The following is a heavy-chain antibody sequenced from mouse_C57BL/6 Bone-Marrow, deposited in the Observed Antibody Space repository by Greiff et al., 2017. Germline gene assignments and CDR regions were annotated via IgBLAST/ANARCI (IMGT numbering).Heavy chain of an antibody. J-gene: IGHJ2*01. CDR2: INPYNGGT. Sequence: EVQLQESGPVLVKPGASVKMSCKASGYTFTDYYMNWVKQSHGKSLEWIGVINPYNGGTSYNQKFKGKATLTVDKSSSTAYMELNSLTSEDSAVYYCARKETGRGDYWCQGTTLTVSS. CDR1: GYTFTDYY. D-gene: IGHD4-1*01. V-gene: IGHV1-19*01. CDR3: ARKETGRGDY.